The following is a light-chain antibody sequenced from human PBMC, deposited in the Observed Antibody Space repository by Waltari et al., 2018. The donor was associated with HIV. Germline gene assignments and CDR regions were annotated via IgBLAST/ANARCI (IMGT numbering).Light chain of an antibody. CDR2: EVT. CDR3: TSYLSSATPE. CDR1: ASDIYKD. J-gene: IGLJ3*02. V-gene: IGLV2-14*01. Sequence: QSALAQPASVSGSPGQPISISCTGVASDIYKDVSWYQHRPGKAPKVIIYEVTNRPAWVSQRFSGSRSGNTASLTISGRQSEDEADYFCTSYLSSATPEFGGGARLTVL.